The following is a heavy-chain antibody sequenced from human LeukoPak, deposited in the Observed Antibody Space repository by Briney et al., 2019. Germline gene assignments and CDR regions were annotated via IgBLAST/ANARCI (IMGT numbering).Heavy chain of an antibody. J-gene: IGHJ3*02. CDR2: IYTSGGT. Sequence: SETLSLTCTVSGGSISSYYWSWIRQPAGKGLEWIGRIYTSGGTNYNPSLKSRVTMSVDTSKNQFSLKLSSVTTADTAVYYCARVWGRLDAFDIWGQGTMVTVSS. CDR3: ARVWGRLDAFDI. V-gene: IGHV4-4*07. D-gene: IGHD3-16*01. CDR1: GGSISSYY.